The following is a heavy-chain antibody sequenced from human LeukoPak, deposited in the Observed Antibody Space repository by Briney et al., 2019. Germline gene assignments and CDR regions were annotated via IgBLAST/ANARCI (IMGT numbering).Heavy chain of an antibody. CDR3: AKERGSSFDAFYI. J-gene: IGHJ3*02. Sequence: GGSLRPSCAASGFTFSSYAMSWVRQAPGKGREWVSAISGSGGSTYYADSVKGRFTISRDNSKNTLYLQMNSLRAEDTAVYYCAKERGSSFDAFYIWGQGKMVTVSS. V-gene: IGHV3-23*01. CDR1: GFTFSSYA. D-gene: IGHD6-13*01. CDR2: ISGSGGST.